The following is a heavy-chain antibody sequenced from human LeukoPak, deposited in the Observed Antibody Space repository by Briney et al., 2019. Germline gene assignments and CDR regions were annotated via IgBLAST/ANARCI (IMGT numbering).Heavy chain of an antibody. D-gene: IGHD3-10*01. CDR2: IKQDGSEK. J-gene: IGHJ3*02. V-gene: IGHV3-7*01. Sequence: LTGGSLRLSCVASGFTFSSRDWMTWVRQAPGKGLAWVANIKQDGSEKNYVDSVKGRFTISRDNAKNSLYLQMNSLRAEDTAVYYCARDSEAHYGSGRSSFDIWGQGTMVTVSS. CDR3: ARDSEAHYGSGRSSFDI. CDR1: GFTFSSRDW.